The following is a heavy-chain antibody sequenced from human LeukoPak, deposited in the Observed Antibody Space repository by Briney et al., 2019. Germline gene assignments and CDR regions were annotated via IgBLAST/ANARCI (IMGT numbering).Heavy chain of an antibody. J-gene: IGHJ4*02. Sequence: GGSLRLSCAASGFTFSSYAMHWVRQAPGKGLEYVSAISSNGGSTYYANSVKGRFTISRDNSKNTLYLQMGSLRAEDMAVYYCARGHSGSPWRMIDYWGQGTLVTVSS. CDR3: ARGHSGSPWRMIDY. CDR2: ISSNGGST. D-gene: IGHD1-26*01. V-gene: IGHV3-64*01. CDR1: GFTFSSYA.